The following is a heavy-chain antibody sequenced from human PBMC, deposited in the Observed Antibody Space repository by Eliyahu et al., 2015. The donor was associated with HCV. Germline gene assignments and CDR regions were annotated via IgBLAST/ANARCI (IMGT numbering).Heavy chain of an antibody. V-gene: IGHV4-59*01. CDR2: IYYSGST. D-gene: IGHD3-16*02. CDR3: ARGVITFGEVIVTPSKAFDI. CDR1: GXSXSTXP. J-gene: IGHJ3*02. Sequence: QVQLQESGPGLVNPSETLSLTCTVSGXSXSTXPXXWIRQPPGKGLGWIGYIYYSGSTDYNPSLKSRVTMSVDTSKNQFSLKLTSVTAADTAVYYCARGVITFGEVIVTPSKAFDIWGQGTMVTVSS.